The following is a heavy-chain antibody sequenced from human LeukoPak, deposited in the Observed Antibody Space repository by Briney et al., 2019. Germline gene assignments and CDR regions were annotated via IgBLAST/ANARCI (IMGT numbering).Heavy chain of an antibody. Sequence: ASVKVSCEASGYTFTSYDINWVRQATGQGLEWMGWMNPNSGNTGYAQKFQGRVTMTRNTSISTAYMELSSLRSEDTAVYYCARGRNYYDSSGYYHTHYDYWGQGTLVTVSS. CDR2: MNPNSGNT. CDR1: GYTFTSYD. D-gene: IGHD3-22*01. CDR3: ARGRNYYDSSGYYHTHYDY. J-gene: IGHJ4*02. V-gene: IGHV1-8*01.